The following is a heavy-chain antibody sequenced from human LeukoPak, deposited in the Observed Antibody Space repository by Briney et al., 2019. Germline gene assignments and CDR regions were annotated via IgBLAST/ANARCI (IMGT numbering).Heavy chain of an antibody. V-gene: IGHV1-46*01. D-gene: IGHD3-22*01. J-gene: IGHJ3*01. CDR2: INPSGGST. CDR3: AREGSSGQLL. Sequence: ASVTVSCKASAYTFTNYYLHWVRQAPGQGLEWMGIINPSGGSTSYAQKFQGRVTMTRDTSTSTVCMELSSLRSEDTAVYYCAREGSSGQLLWGQGSMVTVSS. CDR1: AYTFTNYY.